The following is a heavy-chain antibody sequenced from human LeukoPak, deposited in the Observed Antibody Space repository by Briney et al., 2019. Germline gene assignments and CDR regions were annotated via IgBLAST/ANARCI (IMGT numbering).Heavy chain of an antibody. Sequence: ASVKVSCKASGYTFTGYYMHWVRQAPGQGLEWMGWISAYNGNTNYAQKLQGRVTMTTDTSTSTAYMELRSLRSDDTAVYYCARVRRYSSSSRYFDYRGQGTLVTVSS. D-gene: IGHD6-6*01. V-gene: IGHV1-18*04. CDR1: GYTFTGYY. J-gene: IGHJ4*02. CDR2: ISAYNGNT. CDR3: ARVRRYSSSSRYFDY.